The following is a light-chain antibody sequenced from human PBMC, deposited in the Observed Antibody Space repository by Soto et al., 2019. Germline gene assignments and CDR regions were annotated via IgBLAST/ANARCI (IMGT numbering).Light chain of an antibody. J-gene: IGLJ2*01. V-gene: IGLV2-14*01. Sequence: QPASVSGSPGQSITISCTGTSSDVGGYNYVSWYQQHPGKAPKLMIYDVSNRPSGVSNRFSGSKSGNTASLTISGLQAEDEADYYCSSYTSSNHVVFGGGTKLTVL. CDR1: SSDVGGYNY. CDR2: DVS. CDR3: SSYTSSNHVV.